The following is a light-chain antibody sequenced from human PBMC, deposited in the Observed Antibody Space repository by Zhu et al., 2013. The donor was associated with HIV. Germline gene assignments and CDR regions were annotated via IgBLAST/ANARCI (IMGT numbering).Light chain of an antibody. CDR3: QQYNNWPPLT. CDR1: QSVSSN. CDR2: GAS. V-gene: IGKV3-15*01. J-gene: IGKJ4*01. Sequence: EIVMTQSPDTLSVSPGERASLSCRASQSVSSNLAWYQQKPGHPPRLLIFGASTRATGIPARFSGSGFGTEFTLTISSLQSEDSAVYYCQQYNNWPPLTFGGGTKVEIK.